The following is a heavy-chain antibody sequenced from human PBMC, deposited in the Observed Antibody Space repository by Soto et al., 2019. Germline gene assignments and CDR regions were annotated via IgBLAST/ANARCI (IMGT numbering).Heavy chain of an antibody. CDR1: GFIFTDYS. V-gene: IGHV3-11*01. CDR2: ISNGDETT. J-gene: IGHJ4*02. Sequence: QVQLVESGGGLVEPGGSLILSCSASGFIFTDYSMTWIRQAPGKGLEWVSYISNGDETTQYADSVKGRFSGSRDNAKKVLFLQMNSLRVDDTAVYYCARDPKRRDGYNFDSWGRGALVTVAS. D-gene: IGHD5-12*01. CDR3: ARDPKRRDGYNFDS.